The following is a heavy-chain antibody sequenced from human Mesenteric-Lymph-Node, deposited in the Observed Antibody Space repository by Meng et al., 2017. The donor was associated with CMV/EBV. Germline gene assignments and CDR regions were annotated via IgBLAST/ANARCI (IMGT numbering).Heavy chain of an antibody. CDR3: ASASLSYYYERTTYMILPHYFFGLDV. CDR1: GFTFDSFARHS. CDR2: ISHDGSDT. D-gene: IGHD3-22*01. J-gene: IGHJ6*02. V-gene: IGHV3-30*04. Sequence: GGSLRLSCAASGFTFDSFARHSMHWVRQTPGKGLQWVAVISHDGSDTYYAESVKGRFTISRDNSKNTLWLQMNDLRPEDTALYYCASASLSYYYERTTYMILPHYFFGLDVWGQGTTVTVSS.